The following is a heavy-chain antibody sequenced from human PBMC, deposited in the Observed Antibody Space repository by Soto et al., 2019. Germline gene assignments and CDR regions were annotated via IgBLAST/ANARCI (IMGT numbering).Heavy chain of an antibody. CDR1: GFTFSHPW. CDR3: TDSLVF. D-gene: IGHD1-26*01. J-gene: IGHJ4*02. Sequence: EVQLVESGGGLVKPGGSLRLSCAASGFTFSHPWMSWVRQAPGKGLEWVARVKSKADGGTTDYAAPVKGRFTISRDDSRNMLYLLMDSLKTDDTAVHYCTDSLVFWGQGTLVTVSS. CDR2: VKSKADGGTT. V-gene: IGHV3-15*01.